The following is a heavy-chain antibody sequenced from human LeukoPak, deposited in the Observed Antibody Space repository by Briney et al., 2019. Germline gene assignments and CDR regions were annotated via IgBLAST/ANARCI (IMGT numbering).Heavy chain of an antibody. J-gene: IGHJ4*02. Sequence: GGSLRLSCAASGFIFSGYWMSWVRQAPGKGLEWVANINKDGSERYNVDSVKGRFTISRDNANKSLYLQMNSLRAEDTSVYYCARESKGRSKIDYWGQGTLVTVSS. CDR2: INKDGSER. CDR1: GFIFSGYW. D-gene: IGHD4-17*01. CDR3: ARESKGRSKIDY. V-gene: IGHV3-7*01.